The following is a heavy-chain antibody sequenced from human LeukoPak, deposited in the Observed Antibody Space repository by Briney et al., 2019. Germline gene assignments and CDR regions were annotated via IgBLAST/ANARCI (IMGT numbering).Heavy chain of an antibody. J-gene: IGHJ2*01. CDR2: IDYSGST. Sequence: TPSQTLSLTCTVSGGSISSGGYYWSWIRQHPGKGLEWIGYIDYSGSTYHSPSLKSRVTISVDTSKNQFSLKLSSVTAADTAVYYCARYRSDSSSTPLRYFDLWGRGTLVTVSS. CDR3: ARYRSDSSSTPLRYFDL. CDR1: GGSISSGGYY. D-gene: IGHD6-13*01. V-gene: IGHV4-31*03.